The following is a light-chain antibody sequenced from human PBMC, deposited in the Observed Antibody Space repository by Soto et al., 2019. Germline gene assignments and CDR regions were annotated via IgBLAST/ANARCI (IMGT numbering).Light chain of an antibody. J-gene: IGKJ4*01. V-gene: IGKV3D-20*02. CDR2: GAS. Sequence: EVVMTQSPATLSVSPGERATLSCRASQSVSSGYLGWYQQKPGQAPRPLIYGASSRATGIPDRFSGSGSGTDFTLTISSLEPEDFAVYYCQQRSTWPLTFGGGTKVDIK. CDR3: QQRSTWPLT. CDR1: QSVSSGY.